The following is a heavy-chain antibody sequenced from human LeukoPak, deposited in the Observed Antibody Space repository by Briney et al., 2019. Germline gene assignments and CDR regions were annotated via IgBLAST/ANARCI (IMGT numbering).Heavy chain of an antibody. CDR1: GGTFSSYA. Sequence: SVKVSCKASGGTFSSYAISWVRQAPGQGLEWMGGIIPIFGTANYAQKFQGRVTITADESTSTAYMELSSLSSEDTAVYYCARGVGATLDAFDIWGQGTMVTVSS. V-gene: IGHV1-69*13. D-gene: IGHD1-26*01. J-gene: IGHJ3*02. CDR3: ARGVGATLDAFDI. CDR2: IIPIFGTA.